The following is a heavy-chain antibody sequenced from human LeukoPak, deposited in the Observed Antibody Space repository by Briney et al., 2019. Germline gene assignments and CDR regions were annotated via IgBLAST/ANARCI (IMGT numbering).Heavy chain of an antibody. J-gene: IGHJ4*02. CDR1: GFTFSSYN. CDR3: ARVVTSELFDY. CDR2: ITSSSSYI. D-gene: IGHD1-7*01. V-gene: IGHV3-21*01. Sequence: PGGSLRLSCAASGFTFSSYNMNWVRQAPGKGLEWVSSITSSSSYIYYADSVKGRFTISRDNAKNSLFLQMNSLRAEDTAVYYCARVVTSELFDYWGQGALVTVSS.